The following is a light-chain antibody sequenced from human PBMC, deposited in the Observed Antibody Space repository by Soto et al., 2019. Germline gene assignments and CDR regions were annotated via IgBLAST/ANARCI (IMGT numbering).Light chain of an antibody. J-gene: IGLJ1*01. V-gene: IGLV2-14*01. Sequence: QSALTQPASASGSPGQSITISCTGTSSDVGGYNYVSWYQQHPGKAPKLMIYDVSNRPSGVSNRFSGSKSGNTASLTISGLQAEDEADYYCSSYTSSSTLPYVFGTGTQLTVL. CDR1: SSDVGGYNY. CDR2: DVS. CDR3: SSYTSSSTLPYV.